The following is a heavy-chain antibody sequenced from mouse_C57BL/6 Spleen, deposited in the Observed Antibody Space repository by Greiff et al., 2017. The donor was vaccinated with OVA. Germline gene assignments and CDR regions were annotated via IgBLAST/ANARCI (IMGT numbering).Heavy chain of an antibody. CDR2: INPGSGGT. V-gene: IGHV1-54*01. D-gene: IGHD2-3*01. J-gene: IGHJ2*01. CDR3: ARRDGYYAFDY. Sequence: QVQLKQSGAELVRPGTSVKVSCKASGYAFTNYLIEWVKQRPGQGLEWIGVINPGSGGTNYNEKFKGKATLTADKSSSTAYMQLSSLTSEDSAVYCCARRDGYYAFDYWGQGTTLTVSS. CDR1: GYAFTNYL.